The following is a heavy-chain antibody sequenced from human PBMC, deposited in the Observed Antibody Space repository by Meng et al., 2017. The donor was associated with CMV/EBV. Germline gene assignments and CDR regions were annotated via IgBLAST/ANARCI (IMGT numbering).Heavy chain of an antibody. V-gene: IGHV3-9*01. D-gene: IGHD3-10*01. J-gene: IGHJ4*02. CDR1: GFTFDNYV. CDR2: INWSSRNI. Sequence: SLKISCAASGFTFDNYVMQWVRQAPGKGLEWVSGINWSSRNIDYADSVRGRFTISRDNAKSSLYLEMNSLRPEDTALYYCARDMGRGGRGVLFDYWGQGTPVTVSS. CDR3: ARDMGRGGRGVLFDY.